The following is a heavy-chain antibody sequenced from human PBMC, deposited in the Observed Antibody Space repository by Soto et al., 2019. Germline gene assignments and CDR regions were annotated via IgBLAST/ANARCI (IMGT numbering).Heavy chain of an antibody. J-gene: IGHJ4*02. CDR2: ISASGGST. D-gene: IGHD2-2*01. Sequence: PGGSLRLSCAASGFTFTNYAMSWVRQAPWKGLEWVSGISASGGSTYYEASVKGRFTISRDKSKNTLFLQMNSLRAEDTAVYYCATALRTSNCALYYFDYWGQGTLVTVSS. V-gene: IGHV3-23*01. CDR3: ATALRTSNCALYYFDY. CDR1: GFTFTNYA.